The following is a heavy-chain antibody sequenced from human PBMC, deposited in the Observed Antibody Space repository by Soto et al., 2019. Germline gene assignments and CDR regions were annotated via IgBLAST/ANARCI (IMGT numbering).Heavy chain of an antibody. V-gene: IGHV4-30-4*01. J-gene: IGHJ4*02. D-gene: IGHD4-17*01. CDR3: ARELDYGSYYFDY. CDR2: IYYSGST. Sequence: ASETLSLTCTVSGGSISSGDYYWSWIRQPPGKGLEWIGYIYYSGSTYYNPSLKSRVTISVDTSKNQFSLKLSSVTAADTAVYYCARELDYGSYYFDYWGQGTLVTVSS. CDR1: GGSISSGDYY.